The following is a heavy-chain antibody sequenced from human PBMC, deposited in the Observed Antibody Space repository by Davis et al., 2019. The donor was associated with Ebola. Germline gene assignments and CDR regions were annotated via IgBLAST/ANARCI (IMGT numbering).Heavy chain of an antibody. CDR3: ARKRGRYCSSTSCYKELIDWYFDL. CDR2: INHSGLT. J-gene: IGHJ2*01. CDR1: GGSFSGYY. Sequence: MPSETLSLTCAVYGGSFSGYYWSWIRQPPGKGLDWIGEINHSGLTNYNPSPKSRVTISVDTSKNQFSLKLSSVTAADTAVYYCARKRGRYCSSTSCYKELIDWYFDLWGRGTLVTVSS. D-gene: IGHD2-2*02. V-gene: IGHV4-34*01.